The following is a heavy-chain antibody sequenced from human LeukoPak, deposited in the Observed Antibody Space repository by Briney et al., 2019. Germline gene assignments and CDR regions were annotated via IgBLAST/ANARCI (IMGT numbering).Heavy chain of an antibody. CDR3: ARQPIFYGSGTYNWFDP. D-gene: IGHD3-10*01. CDR1: GGSISSYY. CDR2: VYYTGST. V-gene: IGHV4-59*05. Sequence: SETLSLTCTVSGGSISSYYWSWIRQPPGKGLEWIGSVYYTGSTYYSPSLKSRVTLSVDTSKNQFSLRMTSVTAADTAVYYCARQPIFYGSGTYNWFDPWGQGTLVIVSS. J-gene: IGHJ5*02.